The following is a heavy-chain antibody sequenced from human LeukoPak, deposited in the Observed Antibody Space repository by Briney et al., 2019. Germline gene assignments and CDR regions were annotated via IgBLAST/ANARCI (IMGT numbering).Heavy chain of an antibody. Sequence: GGSLRLSCAASGFTFDDYGMRWVRPAPGEGVEWVSYISSSGSTIYYADSVKGRFTISRDNAKNSLYLQMSSLRAEDTAVYYCARDVSDYYDSSGSCIDVWGQGTTVTVSS. CDR3: ARDVSDYYDSSGSCIDV. D-gene: IGHD3-22*01. V-gene: IGHV3-48*03. CDR1: GFTFDDYG. J-gene: IGHJ6*02. CDR2: ISSSGSTI.